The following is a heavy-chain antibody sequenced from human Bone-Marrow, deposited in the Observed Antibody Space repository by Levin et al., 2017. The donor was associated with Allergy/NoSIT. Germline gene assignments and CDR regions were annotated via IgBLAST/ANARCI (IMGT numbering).Heavy chain of an antibody. J-gene: IGHJ4*02. CDR3: ARIGIYRYFDY. V-gene: IGHV4-4*07. CDR1: GGSIRSYY. Sequence: SETLSLTCTVSGGSIRSYYWSWIRQPAGKGLEWIGRIFPSGTTSYNPSLKSRVTMSVDTSKNHFSLNLNPVTAADTAVYYCARIGIYRYFDYWGQGTLVTVSS. D-gene: IGHD1-14*01. CDR2: IFPSGTT.